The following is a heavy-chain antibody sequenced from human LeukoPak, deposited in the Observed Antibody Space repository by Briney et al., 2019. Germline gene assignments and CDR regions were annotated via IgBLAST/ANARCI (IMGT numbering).Heavy chain of an antibody. CDR3: AKDADYCSGGSCYSVEGSPTKSLGY. CDR2: ISGSGGST. V-gene: IGHV3-23*01. J-gene: IGHJ4*02. Sequence: GGSLRLSCAASGFTFSSYAMSWVRQAPGRGLEWVSAISGSGGSTYYADSVKGRFTISRDNSKNTLYLQMNSLRAEDTAVYYCAKDADYCSGGSCYSVEGSPTKSLGYWGRGTLVTVSS. D-gene: IGHD2-15*01. CDR1: GFTFSSYA.